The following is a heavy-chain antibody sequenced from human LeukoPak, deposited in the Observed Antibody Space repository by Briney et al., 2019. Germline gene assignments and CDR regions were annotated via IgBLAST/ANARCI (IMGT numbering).Heavy chain of an antibody. CDR1: GGSISGYY. D-gene: IGHD6-19*01. J-gene: IGHJ4*02. CDR2: IYYSGST. V-gene: IGHV4-59*12. CDR3: ARESRGWYYFDY. Sequence: SETLSLTCTVSGGSISGYYWSWLRQPPGKGPEWIGYIYYSGSTNYNPSLKSRVTISVDTSKNQFSLKLSSVTAADTAVYYCARESRGWYYFDYWGQGTLVTVSS.